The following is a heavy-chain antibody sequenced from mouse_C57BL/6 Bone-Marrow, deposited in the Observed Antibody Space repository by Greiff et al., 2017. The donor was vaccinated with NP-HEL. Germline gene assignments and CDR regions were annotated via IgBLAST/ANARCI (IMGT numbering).Heavy chain of an antibody. J-gene: IGHJ4*01. Sequence: ESGPGLVKPSQSLSLTCSVTGYSITSGYYWNWIRQFPGNKLEWMGYISYDGSNNYNPSLKNRISITRDTSKNQFFLKLNSVTTEDTATYYCARELLDWGQGTSVTVSS. CDR2: ISYDGSN. CDR3: ARELLD. V-gene: IGHV3-6*01. CDR1: GYSITSGYY. D-gene: IGHD2-12*01.